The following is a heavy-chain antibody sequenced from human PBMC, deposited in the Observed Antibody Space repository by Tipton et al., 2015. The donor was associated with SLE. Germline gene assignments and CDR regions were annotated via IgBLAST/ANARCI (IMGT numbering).Heavy chain of an antibody. CDR1: GGSFSGYY. V-gene: IGHV4-34*01. D-gene: IGHD3-10*01. CDR3: ATVYGEGEFDY. J-gene: IGHJ4*02. Sequence: TLSLTCAVYGGSFSGYYWNWIRQSPGKGLEWIGEINHSGSTNYNPSLKSRVTISVDTSKNQFSLKLSSVTAADTAVYYCATVYGEGEFDYWGQGTLVTVSS. CDR2: INHSGST.